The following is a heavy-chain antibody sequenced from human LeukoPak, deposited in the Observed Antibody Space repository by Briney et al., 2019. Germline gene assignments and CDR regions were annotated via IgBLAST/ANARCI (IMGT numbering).Heavy chain of an antibody. D-gene: IGHD3-22*01. V-gene: IGHV4-34*01. J-gene: IGHJ6*02. Sequence: SETLSLTCAVYGGSFSGYYWSWIRQPPGKGLEWIGEINHSGSTNYNPSLKSRVTISVDTSKNQFSLKLSSVTAADTAVYYCARDLYYYDSSGYQYYYYYYGMDVWGQGTTVTVSS. CDR1: GGSFSGYY. CDR2: INHSGST. CDR3: ARDLYYYDSSGYQYYYYYYGMDV.